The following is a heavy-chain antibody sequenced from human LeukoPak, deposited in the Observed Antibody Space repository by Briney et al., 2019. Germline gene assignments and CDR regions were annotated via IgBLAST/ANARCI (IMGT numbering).Heavy chain of an antibody. CDR3: AREQGGIVVVPAASSDY. J-gene: IGHJ4*02. CDR1: GFTFSSYS. V-gene: IGHV3-21*01. Sequence: GGSLRLSCAASGFTFSSYSMNWVRQAPGKGLEWVSSISSSSSYIYYADSVKGRFTISRDNAKNSLYLQMNSLRAEDTAVYYCAREQGGIVVVPAASSDYWGQGTLVTVSS. CDR2: ISSSSSYI. D-gene: IGHD2-2*01.